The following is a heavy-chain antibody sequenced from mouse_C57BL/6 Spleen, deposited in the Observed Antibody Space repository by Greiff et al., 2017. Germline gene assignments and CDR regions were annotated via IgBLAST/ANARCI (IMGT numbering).Heavy chain of an antibody. Sequence: QVQLQQSGAELVKPGASVKISCKASGYAFSSYWMNWVKQRPGKGLEWIGQIYPGDGDTNYNGKFKGKATLTADKSSSTAYMQLSSLTSEDSAVYFCARSDNWDVRFAYWGQGTLVTVSA. V-gene: IGHV1-80*01. CDR3: ARSDNWDVRFAY. D-gene: IGHD4-1*01. J-gene: IGHJ3*01. CDR1: GYAFSSYW. CDR2: IYPGDGDT.